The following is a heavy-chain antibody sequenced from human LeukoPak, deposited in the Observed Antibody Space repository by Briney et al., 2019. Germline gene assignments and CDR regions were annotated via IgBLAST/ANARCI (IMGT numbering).Heavy chain of an antibody. J-gene: IGHJ4*02. CDR3: ARETDWGIPFFDY. Sequence: GGSLRLSCAASGFTFSSYWMHWVRQVPGRGLVWVSRVNSDGFSTSYADSVKGRFTISRDNAKNTLYLQMNSLRAEDTAVYYCARETDWGIPFFDYWGQGTLVTVSS. D-gene: IGHD7-27*01. V-gene: IGHV3-74*01. CDR1: GFTFSSYW. CDR2: VNSDGFST.